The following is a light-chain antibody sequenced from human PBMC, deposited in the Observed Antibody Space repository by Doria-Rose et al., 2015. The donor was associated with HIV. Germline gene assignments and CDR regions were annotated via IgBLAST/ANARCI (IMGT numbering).Light chain of an antibody. CDR3: HQYGTSWT. CDR1: QRFSSTY. Sequence: LTQSLGTLSLSPGERATLSCRASQRFSSTYLAWYQQKPGQAPSLLIYDGSTRATGIPDRFSASGSGTDFTLTINRLEPEDFALYYCHQYGTSWTFGQGTKVEI. CDR2: DGS. V-gene: IGKV3-20*01. J-gene: IGKJ1*01.